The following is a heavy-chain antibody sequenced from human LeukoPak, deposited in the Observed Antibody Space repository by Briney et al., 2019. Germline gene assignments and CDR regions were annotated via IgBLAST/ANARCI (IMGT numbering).Heavy chain of an antibody. CDR1: GGSISSYY. J-gene: IGHJ5*02. D-gene: IGHD3-22*01. CDR2: IYYSGST. Sequence: PSETLSLTCTVSGGSISSYYWSWIRQPPGKGLEWIGYIYYSGSTNYNPSLKSRVTISVDTSKNQFSLKLSSVTAADTAVYYCARTIPRYYYDSSGYNYNWFDPWGQGTLVTVSS. V-gene: IGHV4-59*12. CDR3: ARTIPRYYYDSSGYNYNWFDP.